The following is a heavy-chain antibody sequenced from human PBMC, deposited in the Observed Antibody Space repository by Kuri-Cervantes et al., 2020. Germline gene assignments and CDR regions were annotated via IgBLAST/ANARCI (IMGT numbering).Heavy chain of an antibody. CDR3: ARDKSFGTNTQLVVGGVLYYYYGMDV. CDR1: GFTFSSYS. V-gene: IGHV3-21*01. CDR2: ISSSSSYI. J-gene: IGHJ6*02. Sequence: LSLTCAASGFTFSSYSMNWVRQAPGKGLEWVSSISSSSSYIYYADSVKGRFTISRDNAKNSLYLQMNSLRAEDTAVYYCARDKSFGTNTQLVVGGVLYYYYGMDVWGQGTTVTVSS. D-gene: IGHD6-13*01.